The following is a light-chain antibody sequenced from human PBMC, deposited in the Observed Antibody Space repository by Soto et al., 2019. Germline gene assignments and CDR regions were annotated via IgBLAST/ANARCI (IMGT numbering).Light chain of an antibody. CDR2: GAS. Sequence: ELVLAQSPGTLSLSPGERATISGRASQSVTNSFLAWYQQKPGQAPRLLIYGASRRATGIPDRFTGSGSGTDFTLTIRRLEPEDFAVYYCQQYNNWSTFGQGTRLEIK. CDR1: QSVTNSF. CDR3: QQYNNWST. J-gene: IGKJ5*01. V-gene: IGKV3-20*01.